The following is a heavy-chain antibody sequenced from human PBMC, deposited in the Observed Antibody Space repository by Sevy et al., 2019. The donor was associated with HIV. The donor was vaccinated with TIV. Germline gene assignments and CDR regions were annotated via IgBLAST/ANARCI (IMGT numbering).Heavy chain of an antibody. D-gene: IGHD2-21*01. J-gene: IGHJ4*02. V-gene: IGHV4-59*01. CDR3: VREESNNPRVMNK. CDR2: IYFTGTT. Sequence: SETLSLTCTVSGGSISSYFWSWIRQPPGKGLEWIGNIYFTGTTHYHPSLKSRVTMSLDTSKSQFSLKLSSVTAADTAVYYCVREESNNPRVMNKWGQGTLVTVSS. CDR1: GGSISSYF.